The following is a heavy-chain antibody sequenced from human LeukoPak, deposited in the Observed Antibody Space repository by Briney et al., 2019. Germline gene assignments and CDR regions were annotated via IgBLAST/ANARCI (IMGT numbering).Heavy chain of an antibody. CDR3: AKNLYCGGGSCYPSALGMDV. D-gene: IGHD2-15*01. J-gene: IGHJ6*02. CDR2: ISGSGNRT. V-gene: IGHV3-23*01. CDR1: GFTFSSYA. Sequence: GGSLRLSCAASGFTFSSYAMSWVRQAPGKGLEWVSSISGSGNRTYYAGSVKGRFTISRDNSKNTLFLQMNSLRAEDTAVYYCAKNLYCGGGSCYPSALGMDVWGQGTTVTVSS.